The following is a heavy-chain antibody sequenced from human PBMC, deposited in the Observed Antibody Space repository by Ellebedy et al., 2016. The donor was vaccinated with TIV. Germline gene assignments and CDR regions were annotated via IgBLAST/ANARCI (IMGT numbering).Heavy chain of an antibody. D-gene: IGHD6-13*01. CDR3: ARGGSWYPGDFDY. CDR2: INHSGSS. J-gene: IGHJ4*02. CDR1: GCSFSGYY. V-gene: IGHV4-34*01. Sequence: SETLSLXXAVYGCSFSGYYLSWIRQPPGKGLEWIGEINHSGSSNYNPSLKSRVTISMDTSKNQFSLRLTSVTAADTAVYYCARGGSWYPGDFDYWGQGTLVTVSS.